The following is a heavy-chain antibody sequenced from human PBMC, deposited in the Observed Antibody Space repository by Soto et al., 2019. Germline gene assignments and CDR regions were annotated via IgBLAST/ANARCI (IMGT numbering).Heavy chain of an antibody. D-gene: IGHD3-16*01. CDR2: LYTGDRT. CDR3: VGAAPGD. J-gene: IGHJ4*02. V-gene: IGHV3-53*05. CDR1: GFIVSNKH. Sequence: GALRLSCAASGFIVSNKHMGWIRQAPGKGLESVSILYTGDRTYYADSVKGRFTISRDNSKNTVSLQMNGPRDEDTAMYYCVGAAPGDWGQGTPVTVSS.